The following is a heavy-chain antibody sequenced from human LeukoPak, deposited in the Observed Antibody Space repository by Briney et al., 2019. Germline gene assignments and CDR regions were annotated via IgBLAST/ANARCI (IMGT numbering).Heavy chain of an antibody. V-gene: IGHV5-51*07. CDR3: ARLSGGSWANTEYFPD. Sequence: GESLKISCKASGYTFNTYWIGWVHKKPGKGLEWMAIVYPGDSHTRYSPSFQGHFTISADKTVTTAYLQWSSLEASDTAVYYCARLSGGSWANTEYFPDWGQGTLVIVSS. D-gene: IGHD7-27*01. CDR2: VYPGDSHT. CDR1: GYTFNTYW. J-gene: IGHJ1*01.